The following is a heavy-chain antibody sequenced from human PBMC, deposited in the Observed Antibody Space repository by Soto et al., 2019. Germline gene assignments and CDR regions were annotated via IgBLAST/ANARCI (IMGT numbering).Heavy chain of an antibody. V-gene: IGHV3-53*04. CDR2: MLSGGST. D-gene: IGHD3-10*01. CDR3: ARGFIDAFDI. J-gene: IGHJ3*02. CDR1: GFTVSSNY. Sequence: VGSLRLSCAASGFTVSSNYMSWVRQAPGKGLEWVAGMLSGGSTYNADPVKGRCTISRHNAKNTLYLQMNCLRGEDTAVHYSARGFIDAFDIWGQGTMVTVSS.